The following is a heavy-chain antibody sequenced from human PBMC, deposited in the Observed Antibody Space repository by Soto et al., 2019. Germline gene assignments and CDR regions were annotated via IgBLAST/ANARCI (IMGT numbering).Heavy chain of an antibody. V-gene: IGHV3-43*02. CDR2: ISGDGGST. CDR3: AKGISGSYYYYGMDV. Sequence: GGSLRLSCAASGFTFDDYAMHWVRQAPGKGLEWVSFISGDGGSTYYADSVNGRFTISRDNSKNSLYLQMNSLRTEDTALYYCAKGISGSYYYYGMDVWGQGTTVTVSS. J-gene: IGHJ6*02. CDR1: GFTFDDYA. D-gene: IGHD1-26*01.